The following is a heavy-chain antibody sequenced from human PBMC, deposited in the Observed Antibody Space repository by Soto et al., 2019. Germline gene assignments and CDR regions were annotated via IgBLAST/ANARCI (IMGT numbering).Heavy chain of an antibody. CDR3: ASPNFCCEPRGYNAPKGPWFGP. CDR1: GGTFSSNG. CDR2: ITPIFVTA. Sequence: SVKFSCKASGGTFSSNGISWVRQAPGQGLEWMGGITPIFVTAKYAQKFQGRVTITADESTNTAYLEVSGLRSEDTAVYYCASPNFCCEPRGYNAPKGPWFGPWGQGSLVPVCS. D-gene: IGHD3-10*01. V-gene: IGHV1-69*13. J-gene: IGHJ5*02.